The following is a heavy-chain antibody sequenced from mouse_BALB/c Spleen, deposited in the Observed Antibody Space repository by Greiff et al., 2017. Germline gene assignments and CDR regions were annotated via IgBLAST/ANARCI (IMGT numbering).Heavy chain of an antibody. V-gene: IGHV6-6*02. J-gene: IGHJ3*01. CDR1: GFTFSNYW. D-gene: IGHD1-1*01. Sequence: EVHLVESGGGLVQPGGSMKLSGVAAGFTFSNYWMNWVRQSPEKGLEWVAEIRLKSNNYATHYAESVKGRFTISRDDSKSSVYLQMHNLRAEDTGIYYCTLAYYGSSWFAYWGQGTLVTVSA. CDR2: IRLKSNNYAT. CDR3: TLAYYGSSWFAY.